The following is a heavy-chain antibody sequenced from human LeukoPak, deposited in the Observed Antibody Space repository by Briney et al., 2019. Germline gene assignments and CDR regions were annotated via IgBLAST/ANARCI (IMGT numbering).Heavy chain of an antibody. Sequence: GGSLRLSCAASGFTFSSYWMHWVRQAPGKGLVWVSRINSHGSSTSYADSVKGRFTISRNNAKNTLYLQMNSLRVEDTAVYYCARGPPDGSGSYYPGAYWGQGTLVTVSS. CDR1: GFTFSSYW. V-gene: IGHV3-74*01. CDR3: ARGPPDGSGSYYPGAY. CDR2: INSHGSST. D-gene: IGHD3-10*01. J-gene: IGHJ4*02.